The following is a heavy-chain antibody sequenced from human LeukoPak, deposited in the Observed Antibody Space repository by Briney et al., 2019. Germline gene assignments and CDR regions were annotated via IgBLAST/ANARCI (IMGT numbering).Heavy chain of an antibody. D-gene: IGHD5-12*01. J-gene: IGHJ4*02. CDR3: ARDQAGGYSGYDSDY. V-gene: IGHV1-2*02. CDR1: GYTFTGYY. Sequence: ASVKVSCKASGYTFTGYYMHWVRQAPGQGLEWMGWINPNSGGTNYAQKFQGRVTMTRDTSISTAYMELSRLRSDDTAVYYCARDQAGGYSGYDSDYWGQGTLVTVSS. CDR2: INPNSGGT.